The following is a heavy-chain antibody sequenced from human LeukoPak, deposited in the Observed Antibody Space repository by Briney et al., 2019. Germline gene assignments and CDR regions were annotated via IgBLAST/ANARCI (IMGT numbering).Heavy chain of an antibody. CDR2: IYYSGST. J-gene: IGHJ4*02. V-gene: IGHV4-59*08. CDR3: ARHRDSSSWSAHLDY. D-gene: IGHD6-13*01. CDR1: GGSISSYY. Sequence: PSETLSLTCTVSGGSISSYYWSWIRQPPGKGLEWIGYIYYSGSTNYNPSLKSRVTISADTSKNQFSLKLSSVTAADTAVYYCARHRDSSSWSAHLDYWGQGTLVTVSS.